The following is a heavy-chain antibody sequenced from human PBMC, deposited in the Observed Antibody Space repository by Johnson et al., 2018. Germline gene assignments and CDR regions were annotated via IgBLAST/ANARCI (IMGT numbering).Heavy chain of an antibody. CDR2: IKKDGSEK. CDR3: ARRGDYDEGYFQH. CDR1: GFTLSNYW. D-gene: IGHD4-17*01. V-gene: IGHV3-7*01. J-gene: IGHJ1*01. Sequence: VQLVESWGNSVQPGGSLRLSCAASGFTLSNYWMGWVRQAPGKGLEWVANIKKDGSEKYYVDSLKGRFTISRDNAKNSLYLQMNSLRGEDTAVYYCARRGDYDEGYFQHWGQGTLVIVSS.